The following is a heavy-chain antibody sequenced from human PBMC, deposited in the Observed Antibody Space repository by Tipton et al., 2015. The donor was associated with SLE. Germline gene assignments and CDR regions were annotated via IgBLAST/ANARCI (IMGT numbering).Heavy chain of an antibody. CDR1: GFTFNNYA. CDR2: ISGSGGST. Sequence: SLRLSCTASGFTFNNYAMNWVRQAPGKGLEWVSGISGSGGSTYSGDSVKGRFTISRDNSKKTLYLQMNSLRVEDTAIYYCARGGLTLFGMVTSDYWGQGTLVTVSS. CDR3: ARGGLTLFGMVTSDY. J-gene: IGHJ4*02. D-gene: IGHD3-3*01. V-gene: IGHV3-23*01.